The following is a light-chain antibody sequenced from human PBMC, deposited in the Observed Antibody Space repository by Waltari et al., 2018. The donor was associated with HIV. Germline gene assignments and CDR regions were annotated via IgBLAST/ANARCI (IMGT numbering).Light chain of an antibody. CDR2: DVS. CDR1: SSDAGDLNF. J-gene: IGLJ3*02. Sequence: QSALTQPASVSGSPGQSITISCTGTSSDAGDLNFFSWYQQHPGKAPKLMIYDVSHRSSGIPDRFSGSKSDNTASLTISGLQAEDEADYYCTSYASITSWVFGGGTKVTVL. CDR3: TSYASITSWV. V-gene: IGLV2-14*03.